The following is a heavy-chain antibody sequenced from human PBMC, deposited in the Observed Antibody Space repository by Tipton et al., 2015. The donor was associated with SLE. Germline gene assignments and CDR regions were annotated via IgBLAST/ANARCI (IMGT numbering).Heavy chain of an antibody. CDR3: ARTSYGSGSYQH. J-gene: IGHJ4*02. CDR1: GGSFSGYY. CDR2: INHSGST. D-gene: IGHD3-10*01. V-gene: IGHV4-34*01. Sequence: LRLSCAVYGGSFSGYYWSWIRQPPGKGLEWIGEINHSGSTNYNPSLKSRVTISVDTSKNQFSLKLSSVTAADTAVYYCARTSYGSGSYQHWGQGTLVIVSS.